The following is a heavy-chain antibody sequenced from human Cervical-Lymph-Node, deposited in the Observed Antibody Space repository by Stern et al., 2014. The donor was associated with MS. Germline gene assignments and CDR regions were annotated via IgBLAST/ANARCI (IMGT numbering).Heavy chain of an antibody. CDR3: ARRIRDGYDWDAFNI. CDR1: VDSFSGYW. CDR2: IYPGDSDT. Sequence: VQLVHSGAEARKPGESLKISCKGSVDSFSGYWIGWGRQRPGKGLEWMGIIYPGDSDTRYSPSFQGQVTMSADKSINTAYLQWSSLKASDTAIYYCARRIRDGYDWDAFNIWGQGTMVTVSS. D-gene: IGHD5-24*01. J-gene: IGHJ3*02. V-gene: IGHV5-51*03.